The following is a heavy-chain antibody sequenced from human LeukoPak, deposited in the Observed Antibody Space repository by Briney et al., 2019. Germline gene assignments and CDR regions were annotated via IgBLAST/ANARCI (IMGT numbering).Heavy chain of an antibody. J-gene: IGHJ5*02. CDR3: ARKIAPGGTGMGCLDT. CDR1: GDRFNTVG. Sequence: ASVKVSCKASGDRFNTVGIRWVRQVPGQGLEWMGGISGYNGNTKYAQKFLGRATLTTDTSSSTAYLELRSLRSDDTAVYYCARKIAPGGTGMGCLDTWGQGTLVLVSS. CDR2: ISGYNGNT. D-gene: IGHD1-26*01. V-gene: IGHV1-18*01.